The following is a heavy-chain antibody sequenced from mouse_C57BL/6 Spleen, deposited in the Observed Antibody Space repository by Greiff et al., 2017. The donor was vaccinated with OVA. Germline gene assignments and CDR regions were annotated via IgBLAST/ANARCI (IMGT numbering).Heavy chain of an antibody. D-gene: IGHD1-1*01. Sequence: EVKLVESGGGLVQPGGSLKLSCAASGFTFSDYGMAWVRQAPRKGPEWVAFISNLAYSIYYADTVTGRFTISRENAKNTLYLEMSSLRSEDTAMYYCARQNYYGSSSWYFDVWGTGTTVTVSS. V-gene: IGHV5-15*04. CDR3: ARQNYYGSSSWYFDV. J-gene: IGHJ1*03. CDR2: ISNLAYSI. CDR1: GFTFSDYG.